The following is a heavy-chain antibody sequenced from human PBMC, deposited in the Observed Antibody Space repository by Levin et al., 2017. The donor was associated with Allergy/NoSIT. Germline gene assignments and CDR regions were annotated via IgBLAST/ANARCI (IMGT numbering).Heavy chain of an antibody. J-gene: IGHJ3*01. CDR2: IKPDGSEK. V-gene: IGHV3-7*01. CDR3: ASPYSSDWVFDL. D-gene: IGHD6-19*01. Sequence: GGSLRLSCVAPGFSVSDYWLTWVRQAPGKGLEWVANIKPDGSEKYYADSVTGRFNISRDNAQNSLYLQMKYLSAEDTAVYYCASPYSSDWVFDLWGPGTMVTVSS. CDR1: GFSVSDYW.